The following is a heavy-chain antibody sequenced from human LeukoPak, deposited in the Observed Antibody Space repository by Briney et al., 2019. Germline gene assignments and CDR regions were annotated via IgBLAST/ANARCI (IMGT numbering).Heavy chain of an antibody. D-gene: IGHD5-24*01. J-gene: IGHJ4*02. Sequence: ASVKVSCKASGYTFTGYYMHWVRQAPGQGLEWMGWINPNSGGTNYAQKFQGRVIMTRDTSISTAYMELSRLRSDDTAVYYCARARWLQALGDYWGQGTLVTVFS. CDR1: GYTFTGYY. V-gene: IGHV1-2*02. CDR3: ARARWLQALGDY. CDR2: INPNSGGT.